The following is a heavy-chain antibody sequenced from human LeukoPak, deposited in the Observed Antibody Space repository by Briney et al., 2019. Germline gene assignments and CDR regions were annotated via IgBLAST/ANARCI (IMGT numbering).Heavy chain of an antibody. J-gene: IGHJ4*02. D-gene: IGHD6-13*01. CDR2: IIPIFGTA. Sequence: ASVKVSCKASGGTFSSYAISWVRQAPGQGLEWMGGIIPIFGTANYAQEFQGRVTITADESTSTAYMELSSLRSEDTAVYYCARGPAYSSSWGRYYFDYWGQGTLVTVSS. V-gene: IGHV1-69*13. CDR3: ARGPAYSSSWGRYYFDY. CDR1: GGTFSSYA.